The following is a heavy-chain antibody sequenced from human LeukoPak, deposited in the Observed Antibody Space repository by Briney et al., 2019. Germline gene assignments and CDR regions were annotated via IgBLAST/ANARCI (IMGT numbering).Heavy chain of an antibody. CDR3: ARDFQYYYDSSGGGYFDY. J-gene: IGHJ4*02. CDR2: IKQDGSEK. Sequence: GGSLRLSCAAPGFTFSSYWMSWVRQAPGKGLGWVANIKQDGSEKYYVDSVKGRFTISRDNAKNSLYLQMNSLRAEDTAVYYCARDFQYYYDSSGGGYFDYWGQGTLVTVSS. V-gene: IGHV3-7*01. D-gene: IGHD3-22*01. CDR1: GFTFSSYW.